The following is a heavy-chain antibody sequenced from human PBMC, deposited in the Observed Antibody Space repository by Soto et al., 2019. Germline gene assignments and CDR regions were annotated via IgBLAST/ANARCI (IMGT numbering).Heavy chain of an antibody. J-gene: IGHJ6*03. CDR1: GGTFSSYT. V-gene: IGHV1-69*08. Sequence: QVQLVQSGAEVKKPGSSVKVSCKASGGTFSSYTISWVRQAPGQGLEWMGRIIPILGIANYAQKFQGRVTITADKSTSTAYMELSSLRSEDTAVYYCARELCSGGSCYYYYYMDVWGKGTTVTVSS. D-gene: IGHD2-15*01. CDR2: IIPILGIA. CDR3: ARELCSGGSCYYYYYMDV.